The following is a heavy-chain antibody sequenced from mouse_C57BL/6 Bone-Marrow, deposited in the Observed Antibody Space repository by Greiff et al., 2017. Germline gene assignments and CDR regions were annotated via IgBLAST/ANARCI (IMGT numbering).Heavy chain of an antibody. Sequence: VHVKQSGAELVSPGASVKLSCTASGFNIKDDYMHWVKQRPEQGLEWIGWIDPENGDTEYASKFQGKATITADTSSNTAYLQLSSLTSEDTAVYYCTLITTVVATDYWGQGTTLTVSS. CDR3: TLITTVVATDY. D-gene: IGHD1-1*01. V-gene: IGHV14-4*01. CDR1: GFNIKDDY. J-gene: IGHJ2*01. CDR2: IDPENGDT.